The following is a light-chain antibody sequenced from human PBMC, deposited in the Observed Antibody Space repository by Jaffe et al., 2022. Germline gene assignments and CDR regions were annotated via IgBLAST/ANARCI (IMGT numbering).Light chain of an antibody. J-gene: IGKJ1*01. CDR2: AVN. CDR3: QQYGTSPT. V-gene: IGKV3-20*01. Sequence: EIVLTQSPESLSLSPGERATVSCRASQSVSRNYFAWYQQKPGRSPRLLIYAVNTRAAGIPDRFIGSGSGTDFALVITALEPEDSAVYFCQQYGTSPTFGQGTKLEIK. CDR1: QSVSRNY.